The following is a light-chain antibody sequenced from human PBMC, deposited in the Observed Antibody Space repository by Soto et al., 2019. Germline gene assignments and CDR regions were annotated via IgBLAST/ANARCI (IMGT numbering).Light chain of an antibody. CDR3: KSYAGSNSYV. V-gene: IGLV2-8*01. J-gene: IGLJ1*01. CDR1: KNDIGVYDF. CDR2: EVV. Sequence: LTQPPSASGSPGQSVTISCTGTKNDIGVYDFVSWYQHHPGKAPRLIIYEVVQRPSGVPDRFSGSKSGNTASLTVSGLQAADEADYFCKSYAGSNSYVFGSGTKVTVL.